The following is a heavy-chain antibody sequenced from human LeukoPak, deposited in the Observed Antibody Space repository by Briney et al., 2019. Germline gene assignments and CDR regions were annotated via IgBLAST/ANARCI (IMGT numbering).Heavy chain of an antibody. CDR3: ARGSSSGWDNFWAAPRFDY. Sequence: GGSLRLSCAASGFTVSSNYMSWVRQAPGKGLEWVSVIYSGGSTYYADSVKGRFTISRDNSKNTLYLQMNSLRAEDTAVYYCARGSSSGWDNFWAAPRFDYWGQGTLVTVSS. CDR2: IYSGGST. D-gene: IGHD6-19*01. J-gene: IGHJ4*02. V-gene: IGHV3-53*01. CDR1: GFTVSSNY.